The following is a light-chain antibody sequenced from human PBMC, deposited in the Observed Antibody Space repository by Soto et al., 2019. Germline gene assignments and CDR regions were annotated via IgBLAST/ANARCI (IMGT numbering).Light chain of an antibody. CDR3: SSYTSSSSYV. J-gene: IGLJ1*01. CDR1: SSDVGGYNY. CDR2: DVS. V-gene: IGLV2-14*03. Sequence: QSVLTQPASVSGSPGQSITISCTGTSSDVGGYNYVSWYQHHPGKAPKLMIYDVSDRPSGVSNRFSSSKSGNTASLTISGLQAEDEAEYYCSSYTSSSSYVFGTGTKVTVL.